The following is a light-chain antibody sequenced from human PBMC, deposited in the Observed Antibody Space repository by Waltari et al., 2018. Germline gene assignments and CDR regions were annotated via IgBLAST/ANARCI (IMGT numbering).Light chain of an antibody. J-gene: IGKJ1*01. CDR2: GAS. Sequence: EIVMTQSPATLSVSPGEGATLSCRASQSVSSNLAWYQQKPGQAPRPLIYGASTRATGIPARFSGSGSGTEFTLTISSLQSEDFAFYYCQQYNNWPPARTFGQGTKVEIK. CDR1: QSVSSN. CDR3: QQYNNWPPART. V-gene: IGKV3-15*01.